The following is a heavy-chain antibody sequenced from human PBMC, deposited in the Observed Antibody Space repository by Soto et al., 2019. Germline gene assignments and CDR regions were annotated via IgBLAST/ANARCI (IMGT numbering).Heavy chain of an antibody. D-gene: IGHD3-22*01. Sequence: EVQLLESGGGLVQPGGSLRLSCEASGFTFSSYAMSWVRQAPGKGLEWVSAISGSGGSTYYADSVKGRFTISRDNSKNTLYLQMNSLRAEDTAVYYCAKVMHYYDSSGYYYDWGQGTLVTVSS. V-gene: IGHV3-23*01. CDR1: GFTFSSYA. CDR3: AKVMHYYDSSGYYYD. CDR2: ISGSGGST. J-gene: IGHJ4*02.